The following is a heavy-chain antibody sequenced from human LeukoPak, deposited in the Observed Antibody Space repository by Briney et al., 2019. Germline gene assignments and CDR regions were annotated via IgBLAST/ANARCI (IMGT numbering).Heavy chain of an antibody. CDR1: GFTFSSYW. J-gene: IGHJ4*02. D-gene: IGHD2-15*01. Sequence: PGGSLRLSCAASGFTFSSYWMSWVRQAPGKGLEWVSGISDSGSSTYYAGSVKGRFTISRDNSKNTLYLEMNSLRAEDTALYYCVKVATLDDWGQGTLVTVSS. CDR2: ISDSGSST. V-gene: IGHV3-23*01. CDR3: VKVATLDD.